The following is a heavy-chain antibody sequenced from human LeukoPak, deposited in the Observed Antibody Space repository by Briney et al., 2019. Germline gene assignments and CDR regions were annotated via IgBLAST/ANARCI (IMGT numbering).Heavy chain of an antibody. CDR2: ISSGSSYI. V-gene: IGHV3-23*01. CDR3: AKGASYYYDSSGYYYLDY. Sequence: PGGSLRLSCGASGFTFSSNAMSWVRQSPGKGLEWVSSISSGSSYIYYADSVKGRFTISRDNSKNTLYLQMNSLRAEDTAVYYCAKGASYYYDSSGYYYLDYWGQGTLVTVSS. J-gene: IGHJ4*02. D-gene: IGHD3-22*01. CDR1: GFTFSSNA.